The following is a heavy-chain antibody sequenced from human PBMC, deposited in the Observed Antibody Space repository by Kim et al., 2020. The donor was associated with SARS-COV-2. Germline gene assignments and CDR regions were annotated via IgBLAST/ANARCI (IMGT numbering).Heavy chain of an antibody. V-gene: IGHV1-69*06. CDR1: GGTFSSYA. Sequence: SVKVSCKASGGTFSSYAISWVRQAPGQGLEWMGGIIPIFGTANYAQKFQGSVTITADKSTSTAYMELSSLRCEDTAVYYCARGARSWDYYCYGMDVWGQGTTVTVSS. D-gene: IGHD6-13*01. CDR3: ARGARSWDYYCYGMDV. J-gene: IGHJ6*02. CDR2: IIPIFGTA.